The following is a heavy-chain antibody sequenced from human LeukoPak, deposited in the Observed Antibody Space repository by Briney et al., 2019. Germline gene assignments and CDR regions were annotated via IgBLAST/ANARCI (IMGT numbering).Heavy chain of an antibody. CDR3: ARDLRPNGNQQGVIDY. Sequence: GGSLRLSCAASGFTFSSYSMNWVRQAPGKGLEWVSSISSSSSYIYYADSVKGRFTISRDNAKNSLYLQMNSLRAEDTAVYYCARDLRPNGNQQGVIDYWGQGTLVTVSS. D-gene: IGHD1-14*01. CDR2: ISSSSSYI. CDR1: GFTFSSYS. J-gene: IGHJ4*02. V-gene: IGHV3-21*01.